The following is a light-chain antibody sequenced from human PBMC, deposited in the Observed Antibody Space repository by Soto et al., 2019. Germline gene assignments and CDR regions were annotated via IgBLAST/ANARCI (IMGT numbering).Light chain of an antibody. CDR2: GAS. Sequence: EIVMAQSPATLSVSPGERATLSCRASQSVSSDLAWYQHKPGQAPRPLIYGASTRATGVPARFSGSGSGTEFTLTNASLQSEDFAVYYCQQYNNWPFTFGPGTKVDIK. CDR3: QQYNNWPFT. CDR1: QSVSSD. V-gene: IGKV3-15*01. J-gene: IGKJ3*01.